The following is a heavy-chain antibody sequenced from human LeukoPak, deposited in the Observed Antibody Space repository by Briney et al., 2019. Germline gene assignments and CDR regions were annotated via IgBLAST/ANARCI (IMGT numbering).Heavy chain of an antibody. CDR2: IDSNGNT. CDR1: CVPILSSAFY. Sequence: SETLSLTCSVSCVPILSSAFYWGWIRQPPGPGLEWLGSIDSNGNTYYNPSLESRASVQVDTSQNQVSLKLTSVTAADTAVYYCVRHAHYYYFADFWGEGT. J-gene: IGHJ6*03. CDR3: VRHAHYYYFADF. V-gene: IGHV4-39*01.